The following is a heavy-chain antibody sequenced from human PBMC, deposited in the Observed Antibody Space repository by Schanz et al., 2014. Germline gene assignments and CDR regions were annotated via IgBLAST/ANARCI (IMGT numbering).Heavy chain of an antibody. J-gene: IGHJ4*02. D-gene: IGHD1-1*01. Sequence: QVQMVESGGGVVQPGRSLRLSCAASGFAFSVYGMHWVRQAPGKGTEWVAVIWSDGSTKYYADSVKGRFTISRDNSKNTLYLQMNSLRADDTAVYFCARAHGNNWYGKGLDYWGQGTQVTVSS. CDR2: IWSDGSTK. V-gene: IGHV3-33*01. CDR3: ARAHGNNWYGKGLDY. CDR1: GFAFSVYG.